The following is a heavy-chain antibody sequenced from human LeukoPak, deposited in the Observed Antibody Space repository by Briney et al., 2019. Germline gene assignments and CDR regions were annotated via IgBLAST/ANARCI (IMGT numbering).Heavy chain of an antibody. D-gene: IGHD3-10*01. CDR3: TTEAYYHFDY. J-gene: IGHJ4*02. V-gene: IGHV3-7*01. Sequence: GGSLRLSCVASGFTFSNYGMNWVRQAPGKGLEWVAHIQQVGSEKYYVDSVKGRFTISRDNAQNSLYLQMNSLRAEDTALYYCTTEAYYHFDYWGQGTPVTVSS. CDR1: GFTFSNYG. CDR2: IQQVGSEK.